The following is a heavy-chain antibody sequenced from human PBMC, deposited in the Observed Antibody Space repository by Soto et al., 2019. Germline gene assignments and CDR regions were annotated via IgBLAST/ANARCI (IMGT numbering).Heavy chain of an antibody. J-gene: IGHJ6*02. CDR3: ARDLASGIAATRAYYYYYGMDV. D-gene: IGHD6-13*01. CDR2: ISAYNGNT. Sequence: ASVKVSCKASGYTFTSYGISWVRQAPGQGLEWMGWISAYNGNTNYAQKLQGRVTMTTDTSTSTAYMELRSLRSDDTAVYYCARDLASGIAATRAYYYYYGMDVGGQGTTVTVSS. CDR1: GYTFTSYG. V-gene: IGHV1-18*01.